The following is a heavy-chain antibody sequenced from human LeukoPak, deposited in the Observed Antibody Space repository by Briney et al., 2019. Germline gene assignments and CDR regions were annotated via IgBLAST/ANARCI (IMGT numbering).Heavy chain of an antibody. J-gene: IGHJ4*02. CDR1: GDSINSLDL. Sequence: PSETLSLTCTVSGDSINSLDLWSWVRQPPGKGLEWIGEMYLSGTTHSNPSVKSRVTISIDKSKNQFFLNLSSVTAADTAVYYCARDPIVGAPDYWGQGTLVTVSS. CDR3: ARDPIVGAPDY. CDR2: MYLSGTT. D-gene: IGHD1-26*01. V-gene: IGHV4-4*02.